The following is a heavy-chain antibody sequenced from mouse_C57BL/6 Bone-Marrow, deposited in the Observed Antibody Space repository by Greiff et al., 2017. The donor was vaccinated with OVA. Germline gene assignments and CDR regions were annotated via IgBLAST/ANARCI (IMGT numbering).Heavy chain of an antibody. D-gene: IGHD1-1*01. CDR1: GFTFSDYG. CDR3: ARRNYGTLNWYFDV. J-gene: IGHJ1*03. Sequence: EVHLVESGGGLVQPGGSLKLSCAASGFTFSDYGMAWVRQAPRKGPEWVAFISNLAYSIYYADTVTGRFTISRENAKNTLYLEMSSLRSEDTAMYYCARRNYGTLNWYFDVWGTGTTVTVSS. CDR2: ISNLAYSI. V-gene: IGHV5-15*01.